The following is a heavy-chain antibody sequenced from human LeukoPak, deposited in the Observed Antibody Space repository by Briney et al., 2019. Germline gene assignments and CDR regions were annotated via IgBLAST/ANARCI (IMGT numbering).Heavy chain of an antibody. J-gene: IGHJ4*02. Sequence: SVKVSCKASGGTFSSYAISWVRQAPGQGLEWMGGIIPIFGTANYAQKFQGRVTITADESTSTAYMELSSLRSGDTAVYYCARDLGIAVAGFRYYYFDYWGQGTLVTVSS. CDR3: ARDLGIAVAGFRYYYFDY. V-gene: IGHV1-69*01. D-gene: IGHD6-19*01. CDR1: GGTFSSYA. CDR2: IIPIFGTA.